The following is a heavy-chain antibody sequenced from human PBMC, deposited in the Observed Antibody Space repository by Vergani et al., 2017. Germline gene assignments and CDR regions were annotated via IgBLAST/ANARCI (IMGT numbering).Heavy chain of an antibody. V-gene: IGHV2-26*01. D-gene: IGHD6-13*01. Sequence: QVTLKESGPTLVKPTQTLTLTCTFSGFSLSTSGVGVSWIRQPPGKALEWLAHIFSKDEKSYSTSLKSRLTISKDTSKSKVVLTMTNMDPVDTATYYWARIIAAAGTWWFDPWGQGTLVTVSS. J-gene: IGHJ5*02. CDR1: GFSLSTSGVG. CDR3: ARIIAAAGTWWFDP. CDR2: IFSKDEK.